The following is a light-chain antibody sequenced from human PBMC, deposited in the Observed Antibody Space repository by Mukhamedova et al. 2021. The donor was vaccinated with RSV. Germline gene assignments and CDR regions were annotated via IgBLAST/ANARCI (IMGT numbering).Light chain of an antibody. CDR3: ESWDYSLNVEI. Sequence: KRISGIPDRFSGFKSGTSATLTITGLQTGDEADYYCESWDYSLNVEIFGGGTKLTVL. J-gene: IGLJ2*01. V-gene: IGLV1-51*01.